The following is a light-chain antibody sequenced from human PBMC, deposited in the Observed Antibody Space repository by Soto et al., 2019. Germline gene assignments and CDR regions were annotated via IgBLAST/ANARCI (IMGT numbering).Light chain of an antibody. CDR1: ESLVYSDGNTY. CDR3: MQGTHWPET. V-gene: IGKV2-30*01. J-gene: IGKJ1*01. CDR2: KVS. Sequence: DVVMTQSPLSLPVTLGQPASISCRSSESLVYSDGNTYLNSFQQRPGQSPRRLFYKVSNRDSGVPDRFSGSGSGTDFTLKISRVEAEDVGLYYCMQGTHWPETFGQGTKVEIK.